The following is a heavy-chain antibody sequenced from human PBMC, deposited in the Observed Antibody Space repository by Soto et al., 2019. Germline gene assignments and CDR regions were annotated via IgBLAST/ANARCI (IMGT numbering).Heavy chain of an antibody. V-gene: IGHV4-59*08. J-gene: IGHJ4*02. CDR3: ARHDYGDYGRWYFDY. CDR2: IYYSGST. CDR1: GGSISSYY. Sequence: SETLSLTCTVSGGSISSYYWSWIRQPPGKGLEWIGYIYYSGSTNYNPSLKSRVTISVDTSKNQFSLKLSSVTAADTAVYYCARHDYGDYGRWYFDYWGPGTLVTVS. D-gene: IGHD4-17*01.